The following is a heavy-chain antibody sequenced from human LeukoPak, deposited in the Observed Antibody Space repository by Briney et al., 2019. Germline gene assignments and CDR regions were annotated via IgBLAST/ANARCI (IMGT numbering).Heavy chain of an antibody. CDR3: AKVGYYDSSGYYSLRFDY. V-gene: IGHV3-23*01. D-gene: IGHD3-22*01. CDR2: ISGSGGST. Sequence: GGSLRLSCAASGFTFSSYAMSWVRQAPGKGLEWVSAISGSGGSTYYADSVKGRFTISRDNSKNTLYLQMNRLRAEDTAVYYCAKVGYYDSSGYYSLRFDYWGQGTLVTVSS. J-gene: IGHJ4*02. CDR1: GFTFSSYA.